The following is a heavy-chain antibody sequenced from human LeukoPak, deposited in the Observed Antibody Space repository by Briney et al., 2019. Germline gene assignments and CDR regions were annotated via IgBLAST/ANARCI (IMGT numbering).Heavy chain of an antibody. J-gene: IGHJ4*02. V-gene: IGHV3-11*06. CDR1: GFTFSDYY. Sequence: GGSLRLSCAASGFTFSDYYMSWIRQAPGKGLEWVSYISSSSSYTNYTDSVKGRFTISRDNAKNSLYLQMNSLRAEDTAAYYCARDPYYYGSGSYLWGQGTLVTVSS. CDR3: ARDPYYYGSGSYL. CDR2: ISSSSSYT. D-gene: IGHD3-10*01.